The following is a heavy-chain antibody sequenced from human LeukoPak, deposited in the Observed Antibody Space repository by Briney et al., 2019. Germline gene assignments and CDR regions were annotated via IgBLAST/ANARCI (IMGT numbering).Heavy chain of an antibody. Sequence: PGGSLRLSCAASGFTFSSYGMHWVRQAPGKGLEWVAVISYDGGNKYYADSVKGRFTISRDNSKNTLYLQMNSLRAEDTAVYYCAKDGTASTLAEYFQHWGQGTLVTVSS. CDR2: ISYDGGNK. V-gene: IGHV3-30*18. D-gene: IGHD6-13*01. CDR3: AKDGTASTLAEYFQH. J-gene: IGHJ1*01. CDR1: GFTFSSYG.